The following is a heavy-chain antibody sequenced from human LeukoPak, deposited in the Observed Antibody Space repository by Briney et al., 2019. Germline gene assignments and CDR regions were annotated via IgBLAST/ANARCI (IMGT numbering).Heavy chain of an antibody. J-gene: IGHJ3*02. CDR3: ARDYYDSSGGAPDI. D-gene: IGHD3-22*01. CDR1: GYTFTGYY. Sequence: GASVKVSCKASGYTFTGYYMHWVRQAPGQGLEWMGWINPNSGGTNYAQKFQGRVTMTRDTSISTAYMELSRLTSDDTAVYYCARDYYDSSGGAPDIWGQGTMVTVSS. CDR2: INPNSGGT. V-gene: IGHV1-2*02.